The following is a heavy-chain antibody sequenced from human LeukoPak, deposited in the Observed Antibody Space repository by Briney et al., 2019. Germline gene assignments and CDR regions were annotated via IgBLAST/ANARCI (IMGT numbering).Heavy chain of an antibody. J-gene: IGHJ4*02. D-gene: IGHD1-26*01. CDR3: AKDVGKWESLHFFDY. V-gene: IGHV1-69*13. Sequence: SVKVSCKASGGTFSSYAISWVRQAPGQGLEWMGGIIPIFGTANYAQKFQGRVTITADESTSTAYMELSSLRSEGTAVYYCAKDVGKWESLHFFDYWGQGTLVTVSS. CDR2: IIPIFGTA. CDR1: GGTFSSYA.